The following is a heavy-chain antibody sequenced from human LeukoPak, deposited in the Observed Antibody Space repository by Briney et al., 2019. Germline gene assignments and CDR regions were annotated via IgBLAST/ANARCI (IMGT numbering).Heavy chain of an antibody. CDR1: GYTFTGYY. V-gene: IGHV1-2*02. CDR3: ARAGGYCGRISCPYYLDY. J-gene: IGHJ4*02. Sequence: ASVKVSCKASGYTFTGYYMHWVRQAPGQGLEWMGWINPNSGGTNYAQKFQGRVTMTRDTSISTACMELSRLRSDDTAVYYCARAGGYCGRISCPYYLDYWGQGSLVAVSS. CDR2: INPNSGGT. D-gene: IGHD2-15*01.